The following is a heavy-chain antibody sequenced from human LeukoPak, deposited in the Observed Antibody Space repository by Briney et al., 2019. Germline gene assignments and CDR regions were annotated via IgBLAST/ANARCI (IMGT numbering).Heavy chain of an antibody. J-gene: IGHJ4*02. CDR2: IYYTGKT. D-gene: IGHD3-10*01. Sequence: PSETLSLTCTVSGDSVSNGNYYWSWLRLPSGKAMEWIGYIYYTGKTYYNPSLEGRVTILVDTSRNHFSVKLSSVTAADTAVYYCARSQNYYGSGDYWSQGTLVTVSS. CDR1: GDSVSNGNYY. CDR3: ARSQNYYGSGDY. V-gene: IGHV4-61*03.